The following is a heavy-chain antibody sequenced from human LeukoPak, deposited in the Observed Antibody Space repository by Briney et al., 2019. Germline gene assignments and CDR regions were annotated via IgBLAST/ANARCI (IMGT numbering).Heavy chain of an antibody. D-gene: IGHD2-15*01. Sequence: AASLKLSCTASGYTFTSYGISWVRQAPGQGLEWVCCISANNGNTNYAQTLQGRFTMTTDTSKNTSSLKLRSLRSEDTAVYYCARDYGYCSGGSCYPPGYWGQGTLVTVSS. CDR1: GYTFTSYG. CDR2: ISANNGNT. J-gene: IGHJ4*02. V-gene: IGHV1-18*01. CDR3: ARDYGYCSGGSCYPPGY.